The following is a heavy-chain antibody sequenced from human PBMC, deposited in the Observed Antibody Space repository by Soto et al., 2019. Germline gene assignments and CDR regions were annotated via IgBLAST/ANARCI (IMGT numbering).Heavy chain of an antibody. CDR1: GINFSRAW. CDR2: IKSKFDGETI. D-gene: IGHD3-22*01. Sequence: GGSLRLSCAASGINFSRAWMSWVRQAPGKGLEWVGRIKSKFDGETIDYAAPVKGRFTISRDDSKNIVYLQMNSLNTEDTAVYYCARDLYYYDSSGYFSTFDYWGQGTLVTVSS. V-gene: IGHV3-15*01. CDR3: ARDLYYYDSSGYFSTFDY. J-gene: IGHJ4*02.